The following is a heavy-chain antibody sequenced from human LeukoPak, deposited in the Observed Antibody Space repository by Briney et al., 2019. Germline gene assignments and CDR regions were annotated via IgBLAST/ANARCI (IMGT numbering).Heavy chain of an antibody. CDR2: INAGNGNT. V-gene: IGHV1-3*01. J-gene: IGHJ4*02. CDR1: GYTFTSYA. CDR3: ARSKYVDIVATTPCDY. D-gene: IGHD5-12*01. Sequence: ASVNVSCKASGYTFTSYAMHWVRQAPGQRLEWMGWINAGNGNTKYSQKFQGRVTITRDTSASTAYMELSSLRSEDTAVYYCARSKYVDIVATTPCDYWGQGTLVTVSS.